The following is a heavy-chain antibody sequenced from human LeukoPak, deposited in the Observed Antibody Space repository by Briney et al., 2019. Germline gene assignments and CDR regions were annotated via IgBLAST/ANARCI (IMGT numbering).Heavy chain of an antibody. V-gene: IGHV3-23*01. CDR3: AKVGGYMAVPGTWYFQH. CDR1: GFTFSSYA. J-gene: IGHJ1*01. Sequence: GGSLRLSCAASGFTFSSYAMSWVRQAPGKGLEWVSAISGSGGSTYYADSVKGRFTISRDNSKNTLYLQMNSLRAEDTAVYYCAKVGGYMAVPGTWYFQHWGQGTLVTVSS. D-gene: IGHD6-19*01. CDR2: ISGSGGST.